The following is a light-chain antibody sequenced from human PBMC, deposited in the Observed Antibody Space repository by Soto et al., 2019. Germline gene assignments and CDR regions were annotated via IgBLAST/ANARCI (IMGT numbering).Light chain of an antibody. V-gene: IGKV3-20*01. J-gene: IGKJ1*01. CDR2: CXA. CDR3: QQYGSSTRT. CDR1: HSVITNY. Sequence: ELVLTQSPGTLSLSPGDRAPLSXRASHSVITNYLAWSQQQPGXAPRVXXDCXASMATGSPDRLSGSGSGTDFTLTISRLEPEDFSVYYFQQYGSSTRTFGQGTKVDIK.